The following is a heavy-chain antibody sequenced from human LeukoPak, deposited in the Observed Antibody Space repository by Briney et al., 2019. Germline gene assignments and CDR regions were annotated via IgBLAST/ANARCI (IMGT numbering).Heavy chain of an antibody. CDR3: ARAFLDGSGTPFPDY. J-gene: IGHJ4*02. D-gene: IGHD3-10*01. CDR2: IYHSGST. Sequence: SETLSLTCAVSGGSISSGGYSWSWIRQPPGKGLEWIGYIYHSGSTYYNPSLKSRVTISVDRSKNQFSLKLSSVTAADTAVYYCARAFLDGSGTPFPDYWGQGTLVTVSS. CDR1: GGSISSGGYS. V-gene: IGHV4-30-2*01.